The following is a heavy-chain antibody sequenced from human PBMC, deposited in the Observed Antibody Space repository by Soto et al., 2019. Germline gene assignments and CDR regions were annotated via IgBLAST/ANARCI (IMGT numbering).Heavy chain of an antibody. V-gene: IGHV3-48*03. J-gene: IGHJ6*02. CDR3: ARAQNTGYYFYGMDV. CDR2: ISPSDSTT. D-gene: IGHD3-10*01. CDR1: GFTLSSYE. Sequence: LGGSLRLSCAASGFTLSSYEMNWVRQAPGKGLEWLSYISPSDSTTYYADSVVGRFTISRDNAKNSLYLQMNTLRAEDTAFYYCARAQNTGYYFYGMDVWGQGTTVTVSS.